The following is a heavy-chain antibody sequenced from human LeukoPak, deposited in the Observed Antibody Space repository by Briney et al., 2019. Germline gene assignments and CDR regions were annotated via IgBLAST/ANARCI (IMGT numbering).Heavy chain of an antibody. CDR1: GFTFSSYA. Sequence: GGSLRLSCAASGFTFSSYAMHWVRQAPGKGLEWVAVISYDGSNKYYADSVKGRFTISRDNSKNTLYLQMNSLRAEDTAVCYCARDDYGDYISYYFDYWGQGTLVTVSS. CDR3: ARDDYGDYISYYFDY. J-gene: IGHJ4*02. D-gene: IGHD4-17*01. V-gene: IGHV3-30-3*01. CDR2: ISYDGSNK.